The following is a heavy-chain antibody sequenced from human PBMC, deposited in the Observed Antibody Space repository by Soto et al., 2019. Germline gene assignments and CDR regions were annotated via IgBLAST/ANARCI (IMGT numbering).Heavy chain of an antibody. D-gene: IGHD6-19*01. CDR1: GYTFTSYG. CDR3: AREEAVAGTVFAFDI. J-gene: IGHJ3*02. CDR2: ISAYNGNT. V-gene: IGHV1-18*01. Sequence: VSCKASGYTFTSYGISWVRQAPGQGLEWMGWISAYNGNTNYAQNLQGRVTMTTDTSTSTAYMELRNLRSDDTAVYYCAREEAVAGTVFAFDIWGQGTMVTVSS.